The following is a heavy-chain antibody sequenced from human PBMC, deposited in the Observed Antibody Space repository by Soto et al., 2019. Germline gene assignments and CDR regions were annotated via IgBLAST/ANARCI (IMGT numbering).Heavy chain of an antibody. J-gene: IGHJ4*02. CDR3: ARLRVRGRSYTFLF. D-gene: IGHD3-16*02. V-gene: IGHV4-59*08. CDR1: GGSISGYY. CDR2: IHYTGGT. Sequence: PSETLSLTCTVSGGSISGYYWSWIRQPPGKGLEWIGYIHYTGGTYYNPSLKSRVTISVDTSKNQFSLKLDSVTTTDTAAYFCARLRVRGRSYTFLFWCQGALVTVSS.